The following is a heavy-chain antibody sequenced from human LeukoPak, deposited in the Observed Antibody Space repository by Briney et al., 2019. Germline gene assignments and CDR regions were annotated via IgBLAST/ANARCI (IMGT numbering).Heavy chain of an antibody. CDR3: ARQPVAGYSYGLDY. CDR2: IYPGDSDT. CDR1: GYSFTSYW. V-gene: IGHV5-51*01. Sequence: GASLQISCKGSGYSFTSYWIGWVRPLPGKGLEWMGIIYPGDSDTRYSPSFQGQVTISADKSISTAYLQWSSLKASDTAMYYCARQPVAGYSYGLDYWGQGTLVTVSS. J-gene: IGHJ4*02. D-gene: IGHD5-18*01.